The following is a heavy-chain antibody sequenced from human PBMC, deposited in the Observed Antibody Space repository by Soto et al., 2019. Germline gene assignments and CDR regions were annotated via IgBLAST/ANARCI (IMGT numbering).Heavy chain of an antibody. D-gene: IGHD2-2*01. CDR1: GGTFSSYA. CDR2: IIPISGTA. J-gene: IGHJ6*02. Sequence: QVQLVQSGAEVKKPGSSVKVSCKASGGTFSSYAISWVRQAPGQGLEWMGGIIPISGTANYAQKFQGRVTITADESTSTASMALSSLRSEDTAVYYCARSQGSSTSLEIYYYYYYGMAVWGQGTTVTVSS. V-gene: IGHV1-69*01. CDR3: ARSQGSSTSLEIYYYYYYGMAV.